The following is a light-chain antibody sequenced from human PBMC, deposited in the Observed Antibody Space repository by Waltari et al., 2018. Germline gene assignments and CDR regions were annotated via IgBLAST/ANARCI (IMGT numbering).Light chain of an antibody. CDR3: QSYDTSLSVV. V-gene: IGLV1-40*01. J-gene: IGLJ2*01. CDR1: GSNLGAGSD. CDR2: GTS. Sequence: QSVLTQPPSVSGAPGQRVSISCTGTGSNLGAGSDVHWYQQLPGKAPKLLIYGTSTRPPGVPDRFLGSQSGTSASLAITGLQAEDEADYYCQSYDTSLSVVFGGGTKLTVL.